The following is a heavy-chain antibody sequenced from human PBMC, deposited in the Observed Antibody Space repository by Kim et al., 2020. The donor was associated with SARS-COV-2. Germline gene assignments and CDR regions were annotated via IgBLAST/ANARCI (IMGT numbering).Heavy chain of an antibody. Sequence: YYADSVKGRFTISRDNSKNTLYLQMNSLRAEDTAVYYCAKDWLSGRAFDIWGQGTMVTVSS. CDR3: AKDWLSGRAFDI. D-gene: IGHD5-12*01. J-gene: IGHJ3*02. V-gene: IGHV3-33*06.